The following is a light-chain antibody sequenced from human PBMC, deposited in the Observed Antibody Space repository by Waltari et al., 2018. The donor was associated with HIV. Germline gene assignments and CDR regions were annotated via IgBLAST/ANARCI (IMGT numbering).Light chain of an antibody. CDR2: EVS. CDR3: SSYAGSNNLV. Sequence: QSALTQPPPASGSPGQSVTISCTGTRRAVGGYHYVSWYQQHPGKAPKLMIYEVSKRPSGVPDRFSGSKSGNTASLTVSGLQAEDEADYYCSSYAGSNNLVFGGGTKLTVL. V-gene: IGLV2-8*01. CDR1: RRAVGGYHY. J-gene: IGLJ2*01.